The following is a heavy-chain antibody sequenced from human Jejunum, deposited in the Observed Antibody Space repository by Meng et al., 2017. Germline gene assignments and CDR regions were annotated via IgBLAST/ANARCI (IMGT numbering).Heavy chain of an antibody. CDR2: ISGSGGST. CDR3: ASIMSRIAGATGRADY. J-gene: IGHJ4*02. Sequence: GESLKISCAASGFTFSSYAMSWVRQAPGKGLEWVSGISGSGGSTYYADSVKGRRTISRDNSKNTLYLEMNSLRAEDTAVYYCASIMSRIAGATGRADYWGQGTPVTVSS. V-gene: IGHV3-23*01. D-gene: IGHD1-26*01. CDR1: GFTFSSYA.